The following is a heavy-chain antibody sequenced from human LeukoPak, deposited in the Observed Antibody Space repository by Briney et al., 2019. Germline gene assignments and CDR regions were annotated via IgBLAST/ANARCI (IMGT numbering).Heavy chain of an antibody. CDR3: AKKGRTYTDYGGYYDYMDV. V-gene: IGHV4-59*08. Sequence: SETLSLTCTVSGGSVSNYYWSWIRQPPGKGLEWIGYIYHGGSTKYNPSLKSRVTISVDTSKNQFSLHLRSVTAADTAVYYCAKKGRTYTDYGGYYDYMDVWGKGTTVTVS. D-gene: IGHD4-17*01. J-gene: IGHJ6*03. CDR1: GGSVSNYY. CDR2: IYHGGST.